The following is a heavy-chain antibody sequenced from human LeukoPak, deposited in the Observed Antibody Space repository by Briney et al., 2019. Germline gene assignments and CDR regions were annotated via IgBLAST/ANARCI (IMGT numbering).Heavy chain of an antibody. Sequence: SETLSLTCTVSGASVTDNYWSWIRQSPGKGSEWISYIHHSGNSDYNPSLRSRVTTSLDTSKNQFSLNLISVTAADTAVYYCTRGHWGLQSWSQGTLVTVSS. CDR2: IHHSGNS. CDR1: GASVTDNY. CDR3: TRGHWGLQS. D-gene: IGHD7-27*01. J-gene: IGHJ5*02. V-gene: IGHV4-59*02.